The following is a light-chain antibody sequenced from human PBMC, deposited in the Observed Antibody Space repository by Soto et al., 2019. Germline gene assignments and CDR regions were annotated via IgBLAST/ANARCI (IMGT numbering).Light chain of an antibody. CDR1: SSNIGSNT. V-gene: IGLV1-44*01. CDR2: SNN. J-gene: IGLJ1*01. CDR3: AAWDDSLISYV. Sequence: QSVLTQPPSASGTPGQRVTISCSGSSSNIGSNTVNWYQQLPGMAPKLLIYSNNQRPSGVPDRFSGSKSGTSASLAISGLQSEDEADYYCAAWDDSLISYVFGTGTKVTVL.